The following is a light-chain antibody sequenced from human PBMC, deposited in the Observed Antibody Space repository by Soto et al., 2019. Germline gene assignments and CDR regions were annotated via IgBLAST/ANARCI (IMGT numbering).Light chain of an antibody. J-gene: IGKJ3*01. CDR1: QSLNAF. CDR2: DAS. Sequence: EIVLTQSPATLSLSPGERATLSCRASQSLNAFLAWYQQKPGQAPRLLIYDASNRARGIPARFSGSGSGTDFTLTISSLEPEDFAVYYCQQRSNWPPGTFGPGTKVDIK. V-gene: IGKV3-11*01. CDR3: QQRSNWPPGT.